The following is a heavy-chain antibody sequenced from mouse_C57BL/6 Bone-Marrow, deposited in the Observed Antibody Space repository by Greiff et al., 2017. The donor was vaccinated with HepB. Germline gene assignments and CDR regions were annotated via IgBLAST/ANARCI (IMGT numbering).Heavy chain of an antibody. Sequence: EVKVVESGGGLVQPGGSLKLSCAASGFTFSDYYMYWVRQTPEKRLEWVAYISNGGGSTYYPDTVKGRFTISRDNAKNTLYLQMSRLKSEDTAMYYCARPPYYYGSSYWYFDVWGTGTTVTVSS. J-gene: IGHJ1*03. V-gene: IGHV5-12*01. CDR2: ISNGGGST. CDR1: GFTFSDYY. CDR3: ARPPYYYGSSYWYFDV. D-gene: IGHD1-1*01.